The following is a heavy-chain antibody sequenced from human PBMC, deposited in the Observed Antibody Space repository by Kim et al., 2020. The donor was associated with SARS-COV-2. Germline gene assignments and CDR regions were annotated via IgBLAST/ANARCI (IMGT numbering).Heavy chain of an antibody. J-gene: IGHJ4*02. CDR3: VRDRSSRHFHY. V-gene: IGHV3-33*01. D-gene: IGHD6-13*01. CDR2: ISYDGADK. CDR1: AFTLTIYG. Sequence: GGSLRLSCAASAFTLTIYGMHWVRQAPGKGLEWVALISYDGADKYYADSVKGRFTISRDTSKNTLYLQMNSLRVEDTAVSYCVRDRSSRHFHYWGQGTLV.